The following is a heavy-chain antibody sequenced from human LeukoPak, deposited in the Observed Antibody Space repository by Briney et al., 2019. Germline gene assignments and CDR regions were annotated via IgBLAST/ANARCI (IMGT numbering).Heavy chain of an antibody. CDR1: GFTFGSYS. CDR3: AREADYYDSSGYYRGYYFDY. J-gene: IGHJ4*02. CDR2: ISSSSSYI. D-gene: IGHD3-22*01. Sequence: GGSLRLSCAASGFTFGSYSMNWVRQAPGKGLEWVSSISSSSSYIYYADSVKGRFTISRDNAKNSLYLQMNSLRAEDTAVYYCAREADYYDSSGYYRGYYFDYWGQGTLVTVSS. V-gene: IGHV3-21*01.